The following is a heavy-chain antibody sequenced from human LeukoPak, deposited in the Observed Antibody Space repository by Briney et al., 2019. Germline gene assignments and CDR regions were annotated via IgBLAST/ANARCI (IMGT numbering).Heavy chain of an antibody. V-gene: IGHV3-21*01. CDR2: ISSSSSYI. CDR1: GFTFSSQI. Sequence: PGGSLRLPCSASGFTFSSQIMNWVRPAPGKGLEWVASISSSSSYISYADSVKGRFTISRDNAKNSLYLQMNSLRAEDTAVYYCARDVVVTATDYYYGMDVWGQGTPVTVSS. J-gene: IGHJ6*02. D-gene: IGHD2-21*02. CDR3: ARDVVVTATDYYYGMDV.